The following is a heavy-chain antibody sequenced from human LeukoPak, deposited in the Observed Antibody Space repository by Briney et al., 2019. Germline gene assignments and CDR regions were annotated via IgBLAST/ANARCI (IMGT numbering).Heavy chain of an antibody. CDR3: ARDRNYQLSPP. J-gene: IGHJ4*02. CDR2: IKGDGSGT. CDR1: GFTSFSNYW. Sequence: GGSLRLSCAASGFTSFSNYWIHWVRQPPGKGLVWVSRIKGDGSGTIYADSVKGRFTISRDNARNTVYLQMNSLRVEDTAVYYCARDRNYQLSPPWGQGTLVTVSS. D-gene: IGHD2-2*01. V-gene: IGHV3-74*01.